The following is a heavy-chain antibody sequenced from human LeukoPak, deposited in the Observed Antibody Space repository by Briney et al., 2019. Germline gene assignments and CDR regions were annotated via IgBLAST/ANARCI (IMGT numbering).Heavy chain of an antibody. CDR2: ISGGGGST. J-gene: IGHJ5*02. Sequence: GGSLRLSCAASAFTFSSYAMNWVRQAPGKGLEWVSGISGGGGSTHYADSVKGRFTISRDNSKNTLYLQMDSLRAEDTALYYCAKGSGINHYHWIDPWGQGTLVTASS. D-gene: IGHD1-14*01. CDR1: AFTFSSYA. CDR3: AKGSGINHYHWIDP. V-gene: IGHV3-23*01.